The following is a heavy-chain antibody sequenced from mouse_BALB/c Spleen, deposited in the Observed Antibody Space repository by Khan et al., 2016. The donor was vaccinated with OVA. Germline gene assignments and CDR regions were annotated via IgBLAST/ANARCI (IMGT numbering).Heavy chain of an antibody. CDR2: INYSGST. Sequence: EVQLQESGPGLVKPSQSLSLTCTVTGYSLTSNYAWNWIRQFPGNKLEWMGYINYSGSTSYTPSLKSRISITRDTSKNQFFLQLNSVTTEDTATEFCARGRAYWGQGTLVTVSA. CDR3: ARGRAY. V-gene: IGHV3-2*02. J-gene: IGHJ3*01. D-gene: IGHD3-3*01. CDR1: GYSLTSNYA.